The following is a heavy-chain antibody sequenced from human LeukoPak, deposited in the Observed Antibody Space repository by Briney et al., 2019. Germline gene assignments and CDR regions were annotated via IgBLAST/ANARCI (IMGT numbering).Heavy chain of an antibody. Sequence: GPSETLSFKSTVCSFSIYTISWVWHGTRQGLEWMGGSIPIFGTTNYAQNFQARVTSIAVESTSTHYMELSSLGSEDTAVYYCARRVTGMGSNDAFDIWGQGTMVTVSS. D-gene: IGHD5-18*01. V-gene: IGHV1-69*01. CDR2: SIPIFGTT. CDR3: ARRVTGMGSNDAFDI. CDR1: VCSFSIYT. J-gene: IGHJ3*02.